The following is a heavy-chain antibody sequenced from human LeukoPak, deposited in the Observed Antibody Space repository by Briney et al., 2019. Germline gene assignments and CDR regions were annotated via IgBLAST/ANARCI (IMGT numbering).Heavy chain of an antibody. Sequence: SETLSLTCTVSGXSISSHYGSWIRQPPGKGLEWIGCISYSGSTNYNPSLKSRVNISVDTSKNQFSLKLSSVTAADTAVYYCARDDYGDYFDYWGQGTLVTVSS. J-gene: IGHJ4*02. CDR3: ARDDYGDYFDY. CDR1: GXSISSHY. V-gene: IGHV4-59*08. D-gene: IGHD4-17*01. CDR2: ISYSGST.